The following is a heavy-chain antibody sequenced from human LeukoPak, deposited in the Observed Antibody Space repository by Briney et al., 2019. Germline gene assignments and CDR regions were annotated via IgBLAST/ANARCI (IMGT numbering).Heavy chain of an antibody. V-gene: IGHV1-69*04. Sequence: ASVKVSCKASGGTFSSYAISWVRQAPGQGLEWMGRIIPILGIANYAQKFQGRVTITADKSTSTAYMELSSLRSEDTAVYYCARDRSGWGDRYIQWRAFDIWGQGTMVTVSS. CDR2: IIPILGIA. D-gene: IGHD5-24*01. CDR1: GGTFSSYA. CDR3: ARDRSGWGDRYIQWRAFDI. J-gene: IGHJ3*02.